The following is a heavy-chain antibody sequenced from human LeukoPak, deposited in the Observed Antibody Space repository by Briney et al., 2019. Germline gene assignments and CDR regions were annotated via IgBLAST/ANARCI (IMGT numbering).Heavy chain of an antibody. V-gene: IGHV4-31*03. CDR1: GGSISSGVYC. Sequence: PSQTLSLTCTVSGGSISSGVYCWSWIRQRPGEGLQWIGYICSSGSAYYNASLKSRVSMSTDTSNNQFSLKLNSVTAADTAVYYCARRFAAAAGTLEGWGQGTLVTVSS. CDR2: ICSSGSA. J-gene: IGHJ4*02. D-gene: IGHD6-13*01. CDR3: ARRFAAAAGTLEG.